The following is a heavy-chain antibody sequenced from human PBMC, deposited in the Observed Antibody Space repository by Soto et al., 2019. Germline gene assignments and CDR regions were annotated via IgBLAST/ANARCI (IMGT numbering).Heavy chain of an antibody. V-gene: IGHV3-21*01. CDR1: GLIFSDYG. J-gene: IGHJ4*03. CDR3: APEGVGGAGLGY. CDR2: ISSGGRYM. D-gene: IGHD6-19*01. Sequence: EVQLVESGGGLVKPGGSLRLSCAASGLIFSDYGMNWVRQAAGKRLEWVSSISSGGRYMDYADSVKGRFTISRDNAKNTLYLQLTSLGVEDTAVYYCAPEGVGGAGLGYWGQGTMVTVSS.